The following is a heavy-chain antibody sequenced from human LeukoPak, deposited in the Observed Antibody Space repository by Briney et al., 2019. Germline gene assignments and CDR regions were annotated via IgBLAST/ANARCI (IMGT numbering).Heavy chain of an antibody. CDR2: IYYRGNT. CDR1: GGSISSYY. Sequence: SETLSLTCTVSGGSISSYYWSWIRQPPGKGLEWIGSIYYRGNTNNNPSLKSRVTISVDTSKNQFSLRLTSVTAADTAMYYCARDSSIWYRGFDYWGQGTLVTVSS. J-gene: IGHJ4*02. D-gene: IGHD6-13*01. V-gene: IGHV4-59*01. CDR3: ARDSSIWYRGFDY.